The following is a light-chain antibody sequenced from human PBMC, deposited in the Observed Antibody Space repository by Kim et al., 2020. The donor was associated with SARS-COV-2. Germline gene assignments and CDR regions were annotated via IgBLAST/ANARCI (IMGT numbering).Light chain of an antibody. CDR3: QQRSNWLSIT. J-gene: IGKJ5*01. CDR2: DAS. Sequence: SPGGKATLAGRASQSVSSYLAWCQQKPGQAPRLLSYDASNRATSIPARLSGGGSGTDFTLTISSLEPEDVAVYYCQQRSNWLSITFGQGTRLEIK. CDR1: QSVSSY. V-gene: IGKV3-11*01.